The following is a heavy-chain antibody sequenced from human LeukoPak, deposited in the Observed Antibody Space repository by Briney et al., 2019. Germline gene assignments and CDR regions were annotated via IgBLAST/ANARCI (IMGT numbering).Heavy chain of an antibody. V-gene: IGHV4-61*02. CDR3: ARGKWELPYYFDY. CDR2: IYTSGST. D-gene: IGHD1-26*01. Sequence: SQTLSLTCTVSGGSISSGSYYWSWIRQPAGKGLEWIGRIYTSGSTNYTPSLKSRVTISVDTSKNQFSLKLSSVTAADTAVYYCARGKWELPYYFDYWGQGTLVTVSS. J-gene: IGHJ4*02. CDR1: GGSISSGSYY.